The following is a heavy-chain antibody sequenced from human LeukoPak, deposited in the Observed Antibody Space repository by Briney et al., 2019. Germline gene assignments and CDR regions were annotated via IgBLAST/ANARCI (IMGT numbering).Heavy chain of an antibody. J-gene: IGHJ4*02. CDR3: TTVNYYDSGSYTYFDY. Sequence: GGSLRLSCAAPGFTLRNAWLSWVRQAPGKGLEWVARIKSKTDGGTAEYAAPVKGRFSISRDDSKSTLYLQMNSLNTEDTAVYYCTTVNYYDSGSYTYFDYWGQGTLVTVSS. CDR2: IKSKTDGGTA. D-gene: IGHD3-10*01. CDR1: GFTLRNAW. V-gene: IGHV3-15*01.